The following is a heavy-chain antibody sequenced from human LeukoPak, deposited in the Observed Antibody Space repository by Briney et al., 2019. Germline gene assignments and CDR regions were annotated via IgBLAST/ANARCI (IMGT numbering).Heavy chain of an antibody. Sequence: ASVKVSCKASGYTFTGYYMHWVRQAPGQGLEWMGWINPNSGGTNYAPKFQGRISMTRDISINTAYMELRSLRSEDTAIYFCGSGDMLRRSDNWFDPWGQGSLVTVSS. CDR3: GSGDMLRRSDNWFDP. V-gene: IGHV1-2*02. J-gene: IGHJ5*02. CDR2: INPNSGGT. D-gene: IGHD3-10*02. CDR1: GYTFTGYY.